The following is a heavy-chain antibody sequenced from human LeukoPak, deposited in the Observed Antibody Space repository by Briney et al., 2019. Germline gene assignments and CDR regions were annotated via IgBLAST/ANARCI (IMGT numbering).Heavy chain of an antibody. CDR2: ISWDGGSS. D-gene: IGHD3-10*01. CDR1: GFTFDDYT. Sequence: GGSLRLSCAASGFTFDDYTMHWVRQAPGKGLEWVSLISWDGGSSYYADSVKGRFTISRDNSKNSLYLQMNSLRTEDTALYYCAAAYSGSYYNGFDYWGQGTVVTVSS. J-gene: IGHJ4*02. CDR3: AAAYSGSYYNGFDY. V-gene: IGHV3-43*01.